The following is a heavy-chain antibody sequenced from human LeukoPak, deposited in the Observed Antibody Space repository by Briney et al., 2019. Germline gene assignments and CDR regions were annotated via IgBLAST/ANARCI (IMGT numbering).Heavy chain of an antibody. D-gene: IGHD3-10*01. CDR3: ARVDHYGSGSYYNSNYYMDV. V-gene: IGHV4-34*01. CDR2: INHSGST. CDR1: GGSISSYY. J-gene: IGHJ6*03. Sequence: SETLSLTCTVSGGSISSYYWSWIRQPPGKGLEWIGEINHSGSTNYNPSLKSRVTISVDTSKNQFSLKLSSVTAADTAVYYCARVDHYGSGSYYNSNYYMDVWGKGTTVTISS.